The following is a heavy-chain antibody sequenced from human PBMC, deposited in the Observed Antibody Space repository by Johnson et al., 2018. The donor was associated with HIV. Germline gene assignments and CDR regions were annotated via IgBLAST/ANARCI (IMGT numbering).Heavy chain of an antibody. J-gene: IGHJ3*02. Sequence: VQLVESGGGLIQPGGSLRLSCAASGFTVSSNYMSWVRQAPGKGLEWVSVIYSGGSTYYADSVKGRFTISRDNSKNTRYLQMGSLRAEDMAVYYCATELLRTEHDAFDIWGQGTMVTVSS. CDR1: GFTVSSNY. D-gene: IGHD3-10*01. V-gene: IGHV3-66*03. CDR2: IYSGGST. CDR3: ATELLRTEHDAFDI.